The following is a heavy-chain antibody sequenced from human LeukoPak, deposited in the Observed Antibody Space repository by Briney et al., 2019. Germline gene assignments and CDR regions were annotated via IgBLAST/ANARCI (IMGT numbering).Heavy chain of an antibody. CDR3: ARGIAVAGGYYFDY. V-gene: IGHV3-21*01. CDR1: GFTFSSYS. Sequence: GGSLRLSCAASGFTFSSYSMNWVRRAPGKGLEWVSSISSSSSYIYYADSVKGRFTISRDNAKNSLYLQMNSLRAEDTAVYYCARGIAVAGGYYFDYWGQGTLVTVSS. D-gene: IGHD6-19*01. CDR2: ISSSSSYI. J-gene: IGHJ4*02.